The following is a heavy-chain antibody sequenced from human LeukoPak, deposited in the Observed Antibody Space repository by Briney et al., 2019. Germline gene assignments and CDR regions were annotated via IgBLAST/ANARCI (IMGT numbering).Heavy chain of an antibody. V-gene: IGHV1-2*02. CDR1: GYTFTGYY. CDR3: ARGGLWFGEPLGV. CDR2: ISPTSGGT. D-gene: IGHD3-10*01. J-gene: IGHJ6*04. Sequence: ASVKVSCKASGYTFTGYYMHWVRQAPGQGLEWMGWISPTSGGTNYAQKFQGRVTMTRDTSISTAYMELRRLRSDDTAVYYCARGGLWFGEPLGVWGKGTTVTISS.